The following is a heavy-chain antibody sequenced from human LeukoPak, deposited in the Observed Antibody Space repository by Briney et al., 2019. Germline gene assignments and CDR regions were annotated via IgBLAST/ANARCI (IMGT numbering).Heavy chain of an antibody. CDR2: IYYSGST. V-gene: IGHV4-39*01. CDR3: ARPYSSGARVDY. J-gene: IGHJ4*02. D-gene: IGHD6-19*01. CDR1: GGSISSSSYS. Sequence: SETLSLTCTVSGGSISSSSYSWGWIRQPPGKGLEWIGSIYYSGSTYYNPSLKSRVTISVDTSKNQFSLKLSSVTAADTAVYYCARPYSSGARVDYWGQGTLVTVSS.